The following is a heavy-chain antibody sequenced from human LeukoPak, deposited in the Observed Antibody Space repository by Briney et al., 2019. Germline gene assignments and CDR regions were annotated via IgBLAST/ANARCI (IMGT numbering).Heavy chain of an antibody. D-gene: IGHD3-22*01. V-gene: IGHV1-2*02. J-gene: IGHJ4*02. CDR1: GYTFTGYY. CDR3: ARVATYYYDSSGYYFVY. CDR2: INPNSGGT. Sequence: GASVKVSCKASGYTFTGYYMHWVRQAPGQGLEWMGWINPNSGGTNYAQKFQGRVTMTRDTSISTAYMELSRLRSDDTAVYYCARVATYYYDSSGYYFVYWGQGTLVTVSS.